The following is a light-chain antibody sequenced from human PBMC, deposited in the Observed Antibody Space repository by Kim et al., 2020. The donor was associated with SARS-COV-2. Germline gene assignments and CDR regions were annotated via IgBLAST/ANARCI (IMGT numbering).Light chain of an antibody. CDR1: QSISSSY. CDR2: GAS. V-gene: IGKV3-20*01. J-gene: IGKJ1*01. CDR3: QQYGSSPVT. Sequence: EIVLTQSPGTLSLSPGERASLSCRASQSISSSYLVWYQQKPGQAPRLLIYGASSRATGIPSRFSGSGSGTDFTLTISRLEPEDFAVYYCQQYGSSPVTFGQGTKVDIK.